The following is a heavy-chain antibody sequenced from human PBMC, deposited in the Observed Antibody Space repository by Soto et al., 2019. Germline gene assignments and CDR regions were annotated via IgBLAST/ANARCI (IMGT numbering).Heavy chain of an antibody. CDR1: GGSISSSSYY. V-gene: IGHV4-39*01. CDR3: ARQFKDIVLMVYANDHDAFDI. Sequence: QLQLQESGPGLVKPSETLSLTCTVSGGSISSSSYYWGWIRQPPGKGLEWIGSIYYSGSTYYNPSLKSRVTISVDTSKNQFSLKLSSVTAADTAVYYCARQFKDIVLMVYANDHDAFDIWGQGTMVTVSS. D-gene: IGHD2-8*01. J-gene: IGHJ3*02. CDR2: IYYSGST.